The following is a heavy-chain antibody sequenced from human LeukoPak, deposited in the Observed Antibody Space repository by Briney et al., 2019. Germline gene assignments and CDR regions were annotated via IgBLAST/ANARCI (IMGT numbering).Heavy chain of an antibody. D-gene: IGHD6-19*01. V-gene: IGHV3-7*01. J-gene: IGHJ4*02. Sequence: PGGSLRLSCAASGFTFSTYWMSWVRQAPGKGLEWVANIKQDGSQKYYVDSVKGRFTISRDNAKNSLYLQMNSLRAEDTAVYYCARDIAVAGTSSGDYWGQGTLVTASS. CDR2: IKQDGSQK. CDR1: GFTFSTYW. CDR3: ARDIAVAGTSSGDY.